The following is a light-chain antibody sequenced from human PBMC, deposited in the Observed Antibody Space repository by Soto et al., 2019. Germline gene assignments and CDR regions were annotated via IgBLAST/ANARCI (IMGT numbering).Light chain of an antibody. Sequence: DIQMTQSPSSLSASVGDRVTITCRASQTISSWLDWYQQKPGKAPKLLIYKASTLESGVPSRFSGSGSGTEFTLTISSLQPEDFATYYCQQYYSYSGAFGQGTKVDIK. CDR3: QQYYSYSGA. J-gene: IGKJ1*01. CDR1: QTISSW. V-gene: IGKV1-5*03. CDR2: KAS.